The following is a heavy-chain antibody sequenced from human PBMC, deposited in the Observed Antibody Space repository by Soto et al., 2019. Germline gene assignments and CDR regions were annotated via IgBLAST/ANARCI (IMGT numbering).Heavy chain of an antibody. CDR1: GGSFSGYY. V-gene: IGHV4-34*01. D-gene: IGHD3-3*01. CDR3: ARGKYYDFWSGYYGSGPFDY. Sequence: SETLSLTCAVYGGSFSGYYWSWIRQPPGKGLEWIGEINHSGSTNYNPSLKSRVTISVDTSKNQFSLKLSSVTAADTAVYYCARGKYYDFWSGYYGSGPFDYWGQGTLVTVSS. CDR2: INHSGST. J-gene: IGHJ4*02.